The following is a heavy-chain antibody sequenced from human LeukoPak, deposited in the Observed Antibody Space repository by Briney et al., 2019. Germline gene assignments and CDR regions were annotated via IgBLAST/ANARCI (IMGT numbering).Heavy chain of an antibody. Sequence: GGSLRLSCAASGFTFSSYAMSWVRQAPGKGLEWVSVIYSGGSTYYADSVKGRFTISRDNSKNTLYLQMNSLRAEDTAVYYCARGGYYYGIDYWGQGTLVTVSS. CDR3: ARGGYYYGIDY. D-gene: IGHD3-22*01. CDR2: IYSGGST. J-gene: IGHJ4*02. V-gene: IGHV3-66*01. CDR1: GFTFSSYA.